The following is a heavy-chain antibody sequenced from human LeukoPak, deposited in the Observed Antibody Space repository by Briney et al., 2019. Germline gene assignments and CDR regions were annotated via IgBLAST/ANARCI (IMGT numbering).Heavy chain of an antibody. J-gene: IGHJ4*02. D-gene: IGHD3-22*01. Sequence: SETLSLTCTVSGGSISSYYWSWIRQPPGKGLEWIGYIYYSGSTNYNPSLKSRVTISVDTSKNQFSLKLSSVTAADTAVYYCARATYYYDSSGYYYVRYCDYWGQGILVTVSS. V-gene: IGHV4-59*01. CDR2: IYYSGST. CDR1: GGSISSYY. CDR3: ARATYYYDSSGYYYVRYCDY.